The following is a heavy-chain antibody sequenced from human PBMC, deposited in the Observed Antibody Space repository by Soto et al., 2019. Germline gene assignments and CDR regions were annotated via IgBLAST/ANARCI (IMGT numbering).Heavy chain of an antibody. Sequence: ASVKVSCKASGGTFDSYVISWLRQAPGQGLEWMGGIMPIFGTPNYAQKFRGRVTISADESTSTAYLELSSLTSDDTAVYYCARVHSSGIFYFVDPWGQGXLVTVSS. J-gene: IGHJ5*02. D-gene: IGHD3-10*01. V-gene: IGHV1-69*13. CDR2: IMPIFGTP. CDR3: ARVHSSGIFYFVDP. CDR1: GGTFDSYV.